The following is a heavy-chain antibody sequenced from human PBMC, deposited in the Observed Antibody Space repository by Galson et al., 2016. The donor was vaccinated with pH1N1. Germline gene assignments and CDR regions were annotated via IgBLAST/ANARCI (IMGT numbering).Heavy chain of an antibody. D-gene: IGHD3-10*01. J-gene: IGHJ5*02. Sequence: SVKVSCKASGYSFIVRYMHWVRQAPGHGLEWMGWINPNSGDTKYAQNFQGRVTLTRDTSINIAYMELSSLTSDDTAVYYCATGSGNSWFDPWGQGTLVTVSS. V-gene: IGHV1-2*02. CDR2: INPNSGDT. CDR1: GYSFIVRY. CDR3: ATGSGNSWFDP.